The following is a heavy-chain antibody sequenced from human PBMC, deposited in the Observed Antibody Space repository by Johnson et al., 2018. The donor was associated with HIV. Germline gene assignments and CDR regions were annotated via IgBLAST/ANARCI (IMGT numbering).Heavy chain of an antibody. Sequence: VQLVESGVGVVQPGRSLRLSCAVSGFTFRSYGVHWVRQAPGKGLEWVANIKQDGSEKYYVDSVKGRFTISRDNAKNSLYLQMNSLRAEDTAVYYCARLIAVVIDGFDIWGQGTMVTVSA. V-gene: IGHV3-7*03. J-gene: IGHJ3*02. CDR1: GFTFRSYG. D-gene: IGHD3-22*01. CDR3: ARLIAVVIDGFDI. CDR2: IKQDGSEK.